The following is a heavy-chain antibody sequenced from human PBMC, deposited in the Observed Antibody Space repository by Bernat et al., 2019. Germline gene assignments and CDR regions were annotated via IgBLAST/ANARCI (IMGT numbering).Heavy chain of an antibody. Sequence: EVQLVESGGGLVQPGGSLTLSCAASGFTFSGSAMHWVRQASGKGLEWVGRIRSKANSYATAYAASVKGRFTISRDDSKNTAYLQMNSLKTEDTAVYYCTRVGYSYGYSPSTFDYWGQGTLVTVSS. CDR3: TRVGYSYGYSPSTFDY. CDR1: GFTFSGSA. CDR2: IRSKANSYAT. D-gene: IGHD5-18*01. J-gene: IGHJ4*02. V-gene: IGHV3-73*01.